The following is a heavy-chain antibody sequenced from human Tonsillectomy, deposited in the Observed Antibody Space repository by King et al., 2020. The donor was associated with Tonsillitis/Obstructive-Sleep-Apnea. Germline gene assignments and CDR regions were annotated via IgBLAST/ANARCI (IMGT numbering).Heavy chain of an antibody. D-gene: IGHD3-3*01. CDR3: AREITIFGVLTSDGMDV. V-gene: IGHV4-59*01. J-gene: IGHJ6*02. CDR2: IYYRGST. Sequence: VQLQESGPGLVKPSETLSLTCTVSGGSISSSYWSWLRQPPGKGLEWIGYIYYRGSTNYNPSLKSRVTISVDTSKNQFSLKLSSVTAADTAVYYCAREITIFGVLTSDGMDVWGQGTTVTVSS. CDR1: GGSISSSY.